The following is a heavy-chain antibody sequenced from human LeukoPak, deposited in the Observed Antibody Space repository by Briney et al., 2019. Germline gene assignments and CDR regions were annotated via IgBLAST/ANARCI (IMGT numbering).Heavy chain of an antibody. CDR2: LSCSGGHT. J-gene: IGHJ4*02. V-gene: IGHV3-23*01. D-gene: IGHD3-10*01. CDR1: GFSFSSYA. Sequence: ETGGSLRLSCAASGFSFSSYAMSWVRQAPGKGLEWVSALSCSGGHTYYTDSVKGRFTISRDNSKNTLYLQMNSLRVEDTAVYYCAKNFYGSGSHMDYFDYWGQGTLVTVSS. CDR3: AKNFYGSGSHMDYFDY.